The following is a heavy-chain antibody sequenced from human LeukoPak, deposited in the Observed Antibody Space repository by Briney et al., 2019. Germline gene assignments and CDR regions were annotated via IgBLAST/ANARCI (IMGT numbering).Heavy chain of an antibody. CDR2: IYYSGST. V-gene: IGHV4-39*07. J-gene: IGHJ4*02. Sequence: NPSETLSLTCTVSGGSISSSSYYWGWIRQPPGKGLEWIGSIYYSGSTNYNPSLKSRVTISVDTSKNQFSLKLSSVTAADTAVYYCARAVQLWFGESYYFDYWGQGTLVTVSS. CDR3: ARAVQLWFGESYYFDY. CDR1: GGSISSSSYY. D-gene: IGHD3-10*01.